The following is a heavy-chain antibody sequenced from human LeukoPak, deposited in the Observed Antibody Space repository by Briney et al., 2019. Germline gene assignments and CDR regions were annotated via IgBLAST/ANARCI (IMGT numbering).Heavy chain of an antibody. V-gene: IGHV3-48*01. J-gene: IGHJ4*02. CDR2: ISSSSSTI. Sequence: GGSLRLSCAASGITFSSYSMNWVRQAPGKGLEWVSYISSSSSTIYYADSVKGRFTISRDNAESSLYLHMNSLRAEDTAVYYCARDHGGETSYWGQGTLVTVSS. D-gene: IGHD3-16*01. CDR3: ARDHGGETSY. CDR1: GITFSSYS.